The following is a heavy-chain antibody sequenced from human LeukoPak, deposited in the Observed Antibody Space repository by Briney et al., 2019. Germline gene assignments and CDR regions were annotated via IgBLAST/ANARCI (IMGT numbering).Heavy chain of an antibody. J-gene: IGHJ3*02. CDR1: GYTFTNHG. CDR3: ASGPMVRGVVNAFDI. Sequence: ASVKVSCKASGYTFTNHGFSWVRQAPGQGLEWMGLVSAYNGDTNYAQKFQDRVTLTTDTSTSTAYMELRSLRSDDTAVYYCASGPMVRGVVNAFDIWGQGTMVTVSS. D-gene: IGHD3-10*01. CDR2: VSAYNGDT. V-gene: IGHV1-18*01.